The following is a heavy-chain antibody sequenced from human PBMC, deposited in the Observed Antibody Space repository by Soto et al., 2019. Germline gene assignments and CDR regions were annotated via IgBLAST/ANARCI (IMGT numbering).Heavy chain of an antibody. CDR2: IYHTGST. Sequence: QVQLQESGPGLVKPSQTLSLTCTVSVGSMSRGDYYWSWIRQPPGKGLEWIGFIYHTGSTYYSPSRKSRVAISVDTSKNQFSLKLSSVTAADTAVYYCARDPLYDYGDVSHVFDIWGQGTMVTVSS. V-gene: IGHV4-30-4*01. D-gene: IGHD4-17*01. CDR3: ARDPLYDYGDVSHVFDI. J-gene: IGHJ3*02. CDR1: VGSMSRGDYY.